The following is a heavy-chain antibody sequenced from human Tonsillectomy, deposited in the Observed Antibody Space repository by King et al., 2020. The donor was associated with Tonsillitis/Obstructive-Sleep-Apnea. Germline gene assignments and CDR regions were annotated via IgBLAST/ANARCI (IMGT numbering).Heavy chain of an antibody. CDR2: ISSSSSYT. CDR1: GFTFSDYY. Sequence: QVQLVESGGGLVKPGGSLRLSCAASGFTFSDYYMSWIRQAPGKGLEWVSYISSSSSYTNYADSVKGRFTISRDNAKNSLYLQMNSLRAEDTAVYYCARIASYYGDYVSAFDIWSQGTMVTVSS. CDR3: ARIASYYGDYVSAFDI. J-gene: IGHJ3*02. V-gene: IGHV3-11*05. D-gene: IGHD4-17*01.